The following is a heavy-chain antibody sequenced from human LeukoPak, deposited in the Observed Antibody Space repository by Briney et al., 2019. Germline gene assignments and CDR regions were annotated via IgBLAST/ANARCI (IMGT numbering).Heavy chain of an antibody. CDR1: GYTLTELS. D-gene: IGHD4-17*01. J-gene: IGHJ4*02. V-gene: IGHV1-24*01. CDR3: ATDKDYGDYFDY. CDR2: FDPEDGET. Sequence: ASVKVSCKVSGYTLTELSMHWVRQAPGKGLEWMGGFDPEDGETIYAQKFQGRVTMTEGTSTDTAYMELSSLRSEDTAVYYCATDKDYGDYFDYWGQGTLVTVSS.